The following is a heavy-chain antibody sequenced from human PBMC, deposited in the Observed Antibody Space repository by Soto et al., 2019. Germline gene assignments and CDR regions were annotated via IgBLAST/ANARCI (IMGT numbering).Heavy chain of an antibody. CDR1: GCTFINAW. J-gene: IGHJ4*02. CDR2: IKSKTDGGTT. V-gene: IGHV3-15*07. CDR3: TTDPVVVVIEGLDY. D-gene: IGHD3-22*01. Sequence: GGSLRLSCAASGCTFINAWMNLIRQAQGKGLEWVGRIKSKTDGGTTDYAAPVKGRFTISRDDSKNTLYLQMNSLKTEDTAVYYCTTDPVVVVIEGLDYWGQGTLVTVSS.